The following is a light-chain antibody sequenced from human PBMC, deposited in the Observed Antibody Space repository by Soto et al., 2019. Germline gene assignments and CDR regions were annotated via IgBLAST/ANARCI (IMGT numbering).Light chain of an antibody. CDR2: GAS. J-gene: IGKJ3*01. Sequence: IVLTQSPGTLSSSPGERATLSCRASQSVSSSYVDWYQQKPGQAPRLLIYGASSSATGIPDRFSGSGSWTDFPVTITRLEPEDSALYYCQQYGSSPPSFTFGPGTKVDIK. V-gene: IGKV3-20*01. CDR3: QQYGSSPPSFT. CDR1: QSVSSSY.